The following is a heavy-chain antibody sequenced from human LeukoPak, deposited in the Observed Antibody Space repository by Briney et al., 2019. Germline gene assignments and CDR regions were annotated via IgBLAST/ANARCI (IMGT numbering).Heavy chain of an antibody. D-gene: IGHD5-18*01. CDR2: IYYSGST. Sequence: SETLSLTCTVSGRSISSYYWSWVRQPPGEGLEWIGYIYYSGSTNYNPSLKSRVTISVDTSKNQFSLKLSSVTAADTAVYYCARRGYSYGDFDYWGQGTLVTVSS. CDR3: ARRGYSYGDFDY. CDR1: GRSISSYY. V-gene: IGHV4-59*08. J-gene: IGHJ4*02.